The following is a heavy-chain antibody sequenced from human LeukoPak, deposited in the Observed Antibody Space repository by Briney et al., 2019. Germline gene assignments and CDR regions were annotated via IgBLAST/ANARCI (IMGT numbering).Heavy chain of an antibody. CDR1: GFTFSDYE. D-gene: IGHD5-24*01. J-gene: IGHJ4*02. CDR2: ISSSGSSI. CDR3: AREPTDDYGDY. V-gene: IGHV3-48*03. Sequence: PGGSLRLSCAASGFTFSDYEMNWVRQAPGKGLEWVSYISSSGSSIYYADSVKGRFTISRDNAKNSLYLQMNSLRAEDTAVYYCAREPTDDYGDYWGQGTLVTVSS.